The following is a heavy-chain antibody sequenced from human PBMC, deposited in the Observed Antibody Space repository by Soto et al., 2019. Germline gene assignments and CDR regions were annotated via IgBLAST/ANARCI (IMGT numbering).Heavy chain of an antibody. J-gene: IGHJ4*02. CDR2: ISYDGSNK. D-gene: IGHD6-19*01. V-gene: IGHV3-30*18. Sequence: GGSLRLSCAASGFTFSSYGMHWVRQAPGKGLEWVAVISYDGSNKYYADSVKGRFTISRDNSKNTLYLQMNSLRAEDTAVYYCAKGWSSGWPGRFDYCGQGTLVPVSS. CDR3: AKGWSSGWPGRFDY. CDR1: GFTFSSYG.